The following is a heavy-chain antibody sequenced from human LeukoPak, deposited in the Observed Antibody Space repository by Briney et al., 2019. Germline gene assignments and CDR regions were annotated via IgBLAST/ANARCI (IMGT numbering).Heavy chain of an antibody. J-gene: IGHJ4*02. V-gene: IGHV4-39*07. CDR1: GGSISSSSYY. CDR3: ARGEQWLVHYY. D-gene: IGHD6-19*01. CDR2: IYYSGST. Sequence: PSETLSLTCTVSGGSISSSSYYWGWIRQPPGKGLGWIGSIYYSGSTYYNPSLKSRVTISVDTSKNQFSLKLSSVTAADTAVYYCARGEQWLVHYYWGQGTLVTVSS.